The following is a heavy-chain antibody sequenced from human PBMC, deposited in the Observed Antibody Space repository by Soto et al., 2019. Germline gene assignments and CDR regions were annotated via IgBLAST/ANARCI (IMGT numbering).Heavy chain of an antibody. CDR3: ARDRGYDAHDYYYNAMDV. V-gene: IGHV3-21*01. Sequence: GGSLRLSCISSGFTFRTYTMNWVRQAPGEGLEWVSGIRGFSPYTFYAESVKGRFTISRDNAKNSLYLQMDSLRAEDTAVYYCARDRGYDAHDYYYNAMDVWGQGTTVTVSS. D-gene: IGHD3-10*01. CDR1: GFTFRTYT. CDR2: IRGFSPYT. J-gene: IGHJ6*02.